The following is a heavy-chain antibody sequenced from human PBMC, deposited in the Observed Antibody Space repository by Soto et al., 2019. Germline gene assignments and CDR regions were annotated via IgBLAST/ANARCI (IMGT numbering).Heavy chain of an antibody. CDR2: INAGNGNT. CDR3: AVLPGITMVRGVKTNWFDP. Sequence: QVQLVQSGAEVKKPGASVKVSCKASGYTFTSYAMHWVRQAPGQRLEWMGWINAGNGNTKYSQKFQGRVTITRDTSASTAYMELSSLRSEDTAVYYCAVLPGITMVRGVKTNWFDPWGQGTLVTVSS. V-gene: IGHV1-3*01. D-gene: IGHD3-10*01. J-gene: IGHJ5*02. CDR1: GYTFTSYA.